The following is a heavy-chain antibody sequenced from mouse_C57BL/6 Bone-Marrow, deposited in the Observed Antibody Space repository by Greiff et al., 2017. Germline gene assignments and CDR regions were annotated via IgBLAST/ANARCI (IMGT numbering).Heavy chain of an antibody. CDR1: GFNFTDYY. Sequence: VQLQQSGAELVRPGASVKLSCTASGFNFTDYYMHWVKQRPEQGLEWIGRIDPENGDTEYASKFQGKATITADTSSSTAYLQLSSLTSEDTAVYYGTTPGDYWGQGTTLTGSS. CDR3: TTPGDY. CDR2: IDPENGDT. J-gene: IGHJ2*01. V-gene: IGHV14-4*01.